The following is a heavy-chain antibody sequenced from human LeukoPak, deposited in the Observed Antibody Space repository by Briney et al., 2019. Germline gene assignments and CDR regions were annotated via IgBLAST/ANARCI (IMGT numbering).Heavy chain of an antibody. V-gene: IGHV4-34*01. J-gene: IGHJ4*02. Sequence: SETLSLTCAVYGGSFSGYYLSWIRQPPGKGLEWIGEINHSGSTNYNPSLKSRVTISVDTSKNQFSLKLSSVTAADTAVYYCARGRDYDYVWGSYRFPYYFDYWGQGTLVTVSS. D-gene: IGHD3-16*02. CDR2: INHSGST. CDR3: ARGRDYDYVWGSYRFPYYFDY. CDR1: GGSFSGYY.